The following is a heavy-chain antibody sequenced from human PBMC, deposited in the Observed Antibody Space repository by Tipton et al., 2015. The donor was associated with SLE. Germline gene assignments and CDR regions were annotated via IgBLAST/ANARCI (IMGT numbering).Heavy chain of an antibody. CDR1: GYSISSGYY. V-gene: IGHV4-38-2*01. CDR3: ARRKRAGFDH. Sequence: TLSLTCAVSGYSISSGYYWGWIRQPPGKGLEWIGSIYHSGSTYYNPSLKSRVTISVDTSKNQFSLKLSSVTAADTAVYYCARRKRAGFDHWGQGTLVTVSS. J-gene: IGHJ4*02. D-gene: IGHD1-14*01. CDR2: IYHSGST.